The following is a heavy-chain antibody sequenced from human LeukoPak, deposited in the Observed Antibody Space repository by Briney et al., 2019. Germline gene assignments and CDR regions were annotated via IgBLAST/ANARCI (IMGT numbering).Heavy chain of an antibody. CDR2: ISASSTII. J-gene: IGHJ4*02. Sequence: GGSLRLSCVGSGFTFSGNSMNWVRQARGRGLEWVSHISASSTIIHYADSVKGRVTISRDNAKNSVFLQMNRLRDEDTAVYYCTTSRHSSSWYYNDYWGQGILVTVS. V-gene: IGHV3-48*02. CDR1: GFTFSGNS. CDR3: TTSRHSSSWYYNDY. D-gene: IGHD6-13*01.